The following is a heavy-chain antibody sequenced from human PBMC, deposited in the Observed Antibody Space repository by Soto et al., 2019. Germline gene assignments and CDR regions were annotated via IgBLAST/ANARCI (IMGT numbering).Heavy chain of an antibody. V-gene: IGHV1-46*01. CDR2: INPSGGSA. Sequence: VKLVQSGAEVREPGASVKVHCKPSGYSFTSYYINRVRQAPGQGLEWMGIINPSGGSANYAQEFQGRVTMTVDTSTSTVYMELSSLTSDDTAVYYCARRGYDSGWSLDYWGQGTLVTVSS. CDR1: GYSFTSYY. J-gene: IGHJ4*02. D-gene: IGHD6-19*01. CDR3: ARRGYDSGWSLDY.